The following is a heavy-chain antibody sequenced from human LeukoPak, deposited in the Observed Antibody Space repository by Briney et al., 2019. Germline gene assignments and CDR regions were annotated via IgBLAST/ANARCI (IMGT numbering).Heavy chain of an antibody. CDR1: GGSFSGYY. D-gene: IGHD5-12*01. Sequence: SETLSLTCAVYGGSFSGYYWSWIRQPPGKGLEWIGEINHSGSTNYNPSLKSRVTISVDTSKNQFSLKLSSVTAADTAAYYCARVYGSGYDFRGAFDIWGKGTMVTVSS. CDR2: INHSGST. J-gene: IGHJ3*02. V-gene: IGHV4-34*01. CDR3: ARVYGSGYDFRGAFDI.